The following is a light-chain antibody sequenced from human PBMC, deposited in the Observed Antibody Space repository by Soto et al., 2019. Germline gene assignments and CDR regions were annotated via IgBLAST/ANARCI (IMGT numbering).Light chain of an antibody. CDR2: GAS. CDR1: QSVNNN. CDR3: LRYNHWHA. V-gene: IGKV3-15*01. Sequence: EIVMTQSPATLYVSPGERATLSCRASQSVNNNLAWYQHRPGQAHRLLIYGASTRATGIPARFSGSGFGTEFTLTSSSRQSEDFGVYSCLRYNHWHAFGQGTKLELK. J-gene: IGKJ2*01.